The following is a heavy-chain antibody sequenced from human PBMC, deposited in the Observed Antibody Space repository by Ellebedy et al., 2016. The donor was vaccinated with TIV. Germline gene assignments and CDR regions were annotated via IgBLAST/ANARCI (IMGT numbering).Heavy chain of an antibody. CDR2: ISYSGST. CDR3: ARLRSPQYSSGWLFDY. D-gene: IGHD6-19*01. J-gene: IGHJ4*02. CDR1: GGSISSSSSY. Sequence: SETLSLTXTVSGGSISSSSSYWGWIRRPPGKGLEWIGSISYSGSTYYNPSLNSRVTISVDTSKNQFSLRLSSVTAADTAVYYCARLRSPQYSSGWLFDYWGQGTLVTVSS. V-gene: IGHV4-39*01.